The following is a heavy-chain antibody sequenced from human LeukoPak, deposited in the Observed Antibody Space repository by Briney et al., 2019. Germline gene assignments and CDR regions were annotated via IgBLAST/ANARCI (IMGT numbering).Heavy chain of an antibody. CDR3: ATLYSNYPNWFDP. CDR1: GYSFTSYW. CDR2: IYPGDSDT. J-gene: IGHJ5*02. V-gene: IGHV5-51*01. Sequence: GESLKISCKDSGYSFTSYWIGWVRQMPGKGLEWMGIIYPGDSDTRYSPSFQGQVTISADKSISTAYLQWSSLKASDTAMYYCATLYSNYPNWFDPWGQGTLVTVST. D-gene: IGHD4-11*01.